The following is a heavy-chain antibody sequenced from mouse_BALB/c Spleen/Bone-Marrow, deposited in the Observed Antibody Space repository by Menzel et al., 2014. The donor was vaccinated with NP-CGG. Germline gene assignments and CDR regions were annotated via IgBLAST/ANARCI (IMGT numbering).Heavy chain of an antibody. Sequence: EVQLQQSGAELVKPGASVKLSCTASGSNIKDTYMHWVKQRPEQGLEWIGRIDPANGNTKYDPKFQGKATLTADTSSNTACLQLSSLTSEAADFYYCGMITTGAWCAYWGHGTLGTGSA. CDR3: GMITTGAWCAY. J-gene: IGHJ3*01. CDR1: GSNIKDTY. V-gene: IGHV14-3*02. D-gene: IGHD2-4*01. CDR2: IDPANGNT.